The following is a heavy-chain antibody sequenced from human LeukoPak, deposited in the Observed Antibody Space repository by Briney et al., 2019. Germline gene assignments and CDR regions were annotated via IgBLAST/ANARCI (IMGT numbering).Heavy chain of an antibody. Sequence: ASVKVSCKASGYTFTGYYMHWVRQAPGQGLEWMGWINPNSGGTNYAQKFQGWVTMTRDTSISTAYMELSRLRSDDTAVYHCARVKNKITFGDRTLWYWGQGTLVTVSS. CDR1: GYTFTGYY. CDR2: INPNSGGT. CDR3: ARVKNKITFGDRTLWY. D-gene: IGHD3-16*01. J-gene: IGHJ4*02. V-gene: IGHV1-2*04.